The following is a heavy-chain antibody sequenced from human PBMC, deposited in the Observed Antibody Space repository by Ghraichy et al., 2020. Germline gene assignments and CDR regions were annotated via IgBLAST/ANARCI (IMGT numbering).Heavy chain of an antibody. CDR3: ARGGEQNPGSYYNSGFDV. CDR1: DGPIRGHF. V-gene: IGHV4-34*01. CDR2: YQSGVGA. D-gene: IGHD3-10*01. Sequence: SETLSLTCAVVDGPIRGHFWHWIRLSPGKGLEWIGEYQSGVGASYGPSFERRVTISADTSNRLYLSIRSMTAADTGFYFCARGGEQNPGSYYNSGFDVWGQGTTVAVSS. J-gene: IGHJ6*02.